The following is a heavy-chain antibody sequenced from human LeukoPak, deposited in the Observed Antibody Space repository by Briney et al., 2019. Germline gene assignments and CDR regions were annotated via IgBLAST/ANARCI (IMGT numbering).Heavy chain of an antibody. J-gene: IGHJ4*02. D-gene: IGHD6-19*01. Sequence: SQTLSLTCAISGDSVSSNSAAWNWIRQSPSRGLEWLGRTYYRSKWYNDYAVSVKSRITINPDTSKNQFSLQLNSVTPEDTAVYYCARELEQWLDPTGYFDYWGQGTLVTVSS. V-gene: IGHV6-1*01. CDR3: ARELEQWLDPTGYFDY. CDR2: TYYRSKWYN. CDR1: GDSVSSNSAA.